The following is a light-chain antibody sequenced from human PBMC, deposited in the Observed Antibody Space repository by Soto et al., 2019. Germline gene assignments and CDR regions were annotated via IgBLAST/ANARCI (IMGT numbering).Light chain of an antibody. CDR2: AAS. CDR1: QGINNF. Sequence: IQLTQSPSSLSASVGDRVTITCRASQGINNFLAWYQQKPGKAPQLLIYAASTLQSGVPSRFSGTGSGTDFTLTISSLQPEDSATYYCQQLTNYRFIFGQGTKLEIK. J-gene: IGKJ2*01. V-gene: IGKV1-9*01. CDR3: QQLTNYRFI.